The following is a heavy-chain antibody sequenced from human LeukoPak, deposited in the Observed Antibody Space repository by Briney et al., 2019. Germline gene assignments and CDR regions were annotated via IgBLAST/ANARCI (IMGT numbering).Heavy chain of an antibody. J-gene: IGHJ4*02. D-gene: IGHD2-15*01. V-gene: IGHV4-61*02. Sequence: PSETLSLTCTVSGDSISSGSYYRNWIRQPAGKGLEWIGRVYMNRNINYNPSLKSRVTISADTSKNQFSLQLTSVTAADTAVYYCASLGSNDYWGQGTLVTVSS. CDR3: ASLGSNDY. CDR2: VYMNRNI. CDR1: GDSISSGSYY.